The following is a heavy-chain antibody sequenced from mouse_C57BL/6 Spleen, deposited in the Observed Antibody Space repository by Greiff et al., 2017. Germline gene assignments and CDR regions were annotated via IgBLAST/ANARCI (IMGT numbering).Heavy chain of an antibody. D-gene: IGHD1-1*01. CDR1: GFNIKDYY. Sequence: VQLKESGAELVKPGASVKLSCTASGFNIKDYYMHWVKQRTEQGLEWIGRIDPEDGETKYAPKFQGKATITADTSSNTAYLQLSSLTSEDTAVYYCSYYYGSSYVGDYWGQGTTLTVSS. CDR2: IDPEDGET. J-gene: IGHJ2*01. CDR3: SYYYGSSYVGDY. V-gene: IGHV14-2*01.